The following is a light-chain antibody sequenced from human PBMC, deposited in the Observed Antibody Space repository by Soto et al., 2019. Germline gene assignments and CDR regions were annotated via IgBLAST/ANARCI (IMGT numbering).Light chain of an antibody. CDR2: DVS. Sequence: QSALTQPPSASGSPGKSATIPCTGTSSNVGGYNYVSWYQQHPGKAPKLMIYDVSKRPSGVPDRFSGSKSGNTASLTVSGLQADDEADYYCSSYAGTHVVFGTVTKVTVL. J-gene: IGLJ1*01. V-gene: IGLV2-8*01. CDR1: SSNVGGYNY. CDR3: SSYAGTHVV.